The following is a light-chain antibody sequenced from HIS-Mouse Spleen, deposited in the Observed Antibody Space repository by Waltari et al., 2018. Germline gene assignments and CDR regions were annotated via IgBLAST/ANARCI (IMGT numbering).Light chain of an antibody. CDR1: SSNIGSNY. CDR3: AAWDDSLSGYV. CDR2: RNN. J-gene: IGLJ1*01. Sequence: QSVLTQPPSASGTPGQRVTIYCSGRSSNIGSNYVYGYQQLPGTAPKLLIYRNNQRPSGVPDRFSGSKSGTSASLAISGLRSEDEADYYCAAWDDSLSGYVFGTGTKVTVL. V-gene: IGLV1-47*01.